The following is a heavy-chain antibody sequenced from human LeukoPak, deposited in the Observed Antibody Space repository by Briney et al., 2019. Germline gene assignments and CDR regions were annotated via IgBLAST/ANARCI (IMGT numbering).Heavy chain of an antibody. CDR3: TKDDGNNYGCLDY. Sequence: GGSLRLSCAASGFTFSTYSMNWVRQAPGKGLEWVSYISSSGSTIYYADSVKGRFTISRDNAKNSLYLQMNSLRAEDTAVYYCTKDDGNNYGCLDYWGQGTLVTVSS. CDR1: GFTFSTYS. V-gene: IGHV3-48*04. CDR2: ISSSGSTI. D-gene: IGHD5-18*01. J-gene: IGHJ4*02.